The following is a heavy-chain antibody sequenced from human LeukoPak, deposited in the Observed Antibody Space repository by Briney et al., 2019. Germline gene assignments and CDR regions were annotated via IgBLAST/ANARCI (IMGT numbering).Heavy chain of an antibody. D-gene: IGHD6-19*01. J-gene: IGHJ4*02. V-gene: IGHV1-69*05. CDR3: AREVGSGWYYFDY. CDR1: GGTFSSYA. CDR2: IIPIFGTA. Sequence: SVKVSCKASGGTFSSYAISWVRQAPGQGLEWMGRIIPIFGTANYAQKFQGRVTITTDESTSTAYMELSSLRSEDAAVYYCAREVGSGWYYFDYWGQGTLVTVSS.